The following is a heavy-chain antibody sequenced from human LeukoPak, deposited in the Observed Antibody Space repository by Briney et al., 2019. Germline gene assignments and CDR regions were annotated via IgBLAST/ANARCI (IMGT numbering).Heavy chain of an antibody. V-gene: IGHV4-4*02. CDR3: AANGWYCLDL. CDR2: IYHSGST. Sequence: SGTLSVTCAVSGASLTNDNWWSWVRQTPGKGLEWIGEIYHSGSTSYNPSLKNRVTISVDKSNNRFSLRLTSVTAADTAMYYWAANGWYCLDLWAQGPRVTV. J-gene: IGHJ1*01. D-gene: IGHD6-19*01. CDR1: GASLTNDNW.